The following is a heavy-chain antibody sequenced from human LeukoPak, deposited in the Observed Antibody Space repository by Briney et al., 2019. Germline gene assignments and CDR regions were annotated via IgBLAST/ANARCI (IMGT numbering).Heavy chain of an antibody. CDR3: ARVSRLWWARDI. CDR1: SGSISSTTYY. V-gene: IGHV4-39*07. CDR2: INHSGST. J-gene: IGHJ3*02. D-gene: IGHD2-21*01. Sequence: PSETLSLTCSVSSGSISSTTYYWGWIRQPPGKGLEWIGEINHSGSTNYNPSLKSRVNISVDTSKNQFSLKLSSVTAADTAVYYCARVSRLWWARDIWGQGTMVTVSS.